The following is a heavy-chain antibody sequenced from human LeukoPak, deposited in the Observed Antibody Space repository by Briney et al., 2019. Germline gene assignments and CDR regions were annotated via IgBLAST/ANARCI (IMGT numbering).Heavy chain of an antibody. J-gene: IGHJ6*02. D-gene: IGHD2-2*01. V-gene: IGHV4-34*01. CDR3: ARHYPSVPAARLVYYYYYGMDV. CDR1: GGSFSGYY. CDR2: INHSGST. Sequence: SETLSLTCAVYGGSFSGYYWSWIRQPPGKGLEWIGEINHSGSTNYNPSHKSRVTISVDTSKNQFSLKLSSVTAADTAVYYCARHYPSVPAARLVYYYYYGMDVWGQGTTVTVSS.